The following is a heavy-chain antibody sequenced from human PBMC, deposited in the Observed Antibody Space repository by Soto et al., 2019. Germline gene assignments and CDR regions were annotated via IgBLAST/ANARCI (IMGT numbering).Heavy chain of an antibody. CDR3: AKGLRRLLRTQYYYGLDV. J-gene: IGHJ6*02. D-gene: IGHD3-10*01. Sequence: GGSLRLSCAASGFTFSPYAMSWVRQAPGKGLEWVSSISGSGGSTHYADSVKGRFTASRDNSKRALSLQMSSLREEDTATYYCAKGLRRLLRTQYYYGLDVWGRGTTVTVSS. V-gene: IGHV3-23*01. CDR2: ISGSGGST. CDR1: GFTFSPYA.